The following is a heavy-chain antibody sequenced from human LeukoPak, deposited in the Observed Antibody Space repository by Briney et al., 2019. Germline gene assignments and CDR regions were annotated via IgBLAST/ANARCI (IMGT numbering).Heavy chain of an antibody. D-gene: IGHD3-3*01. CDR2: IKQDGSDK. J-gene: IGHJ5*02. CDR3: ARDRPLLRLRFLGLVKGGHWFAP. V-gene: IGHV3-7*01. CDR1: GLTFSSYW. Sequence: GGSLRLSCAASGLTFSSYWMSWVRQAPGKGLEWVTNIKQDGSDKHYVDSVKGRFTISRDNAKNSRYLKMNSLRAEDTAVYYCARDRPLLRLRFLGLVKGGHWFAPWGQGTLVTVSS.